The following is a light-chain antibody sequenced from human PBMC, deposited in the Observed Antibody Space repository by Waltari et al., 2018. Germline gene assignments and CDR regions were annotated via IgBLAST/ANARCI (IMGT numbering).Light chain of an antibody. CDR2: AAS. Sequence: DIQMTQSPSSLSASVGDRVTIPCRASQNIDSELNGYQQKPGKAPRLLIYAASSLQRGVPSRFSGSGSGTDFTLTVSSLQPEDFAIYYCQQSYTTPPMYTFGQGTKLEIK. CDR3: QQSYTTPPMYT. V-gene: IGKV1-39*01. J-gene: IGKJ2*01. CDR1: QNIDSE.